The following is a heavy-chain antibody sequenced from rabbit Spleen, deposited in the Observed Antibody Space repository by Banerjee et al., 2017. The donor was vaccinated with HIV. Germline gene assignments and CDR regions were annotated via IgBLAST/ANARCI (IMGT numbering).Heavy chain of an antibody. Sequence: QQQLVESGGGLVKPGASLTLTCKASGFSFNDDYVMCWVRQSPGKGLKWIACINTWSNRPGCASWAKGRFTMSRTPATPVSLQMTSLTGADTAPYFCARDLPGVIGWQFGGWGQGTLVTVS. J-gene: IGHJ4*01. V-gene: IGHV1S45*01. CDR3: ARDLPGVIGWQFGG. D-gene: IGHD1-1*01. CDR1: GFSFNDDYV. CDR2: INTWSNRP.